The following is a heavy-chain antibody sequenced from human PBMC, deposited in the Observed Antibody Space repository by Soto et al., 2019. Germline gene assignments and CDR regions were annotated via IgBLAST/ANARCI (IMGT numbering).Heavy chain of an antibody. CDR2: ISGSGGTI. Sequence: PVGSLRLSCLASGFTFSNYEMNWVRQAPEKGLEWVSYISGSGGTIYYADSVKGRFTISRDNAKNSVFLQMNSLRAEDTAVYYCARDQWLSNGYNGPFDYWGQGTLVTVSS. CDR3: ARDQWLSNGYNGPFDY. CDR1: GFTFSNYE. D-gene: IGHD3-22*01. J-gene: IGHJ4*02. V-gene: IGHV3-48*03.